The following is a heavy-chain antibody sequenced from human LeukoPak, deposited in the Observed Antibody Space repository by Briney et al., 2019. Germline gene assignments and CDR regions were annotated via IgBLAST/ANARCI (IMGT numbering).Heavy chain of an antibody. V-gene: IGHV3-33*01. CDR3: ARGDWAYDSSGHPYRD. J-gene: IGHJ4*02. CDR2: IWYDGSNK. Sequence: PGGSLRLSCAASGFTFSSYGMHWVRRAPGKGLEWVAVIWYDGSNKYYADSVKGRFTISRDNSKNTLYLQMNSLRAEDTAVYYCARGDWAYDSSGHPYRDWGQGTLVTVSS. CDR1: GFTFSSYG. D-gene: IGHD3-22*01.